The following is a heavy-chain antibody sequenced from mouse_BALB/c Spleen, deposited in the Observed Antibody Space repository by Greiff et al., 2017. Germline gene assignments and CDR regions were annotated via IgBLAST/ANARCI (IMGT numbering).Heavy chain of an antibody. CDR1: GYTFSSYW. CDR3: ARDYGNYGWFAY. D-gene: IGHD2-1*01. J-gene: IGHJ3*01. V-gene: IGHV1-9*01. CDR2: ILPGSGST. Sequence: VQLQQSGAELMKPGASVKISCKATGYTFSSYWIEWVKQRPGHGLEWIGEILPGSGSTNYNEKFKGKATFTADTSSNTAYMQLSSLTSEDSAVHYCARDYGNYGWFAYWGQGTLVTVSA.